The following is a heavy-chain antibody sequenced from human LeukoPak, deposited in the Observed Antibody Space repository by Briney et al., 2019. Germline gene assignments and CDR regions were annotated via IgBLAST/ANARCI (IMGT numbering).Heavy chain of an antibody. CDR3: AKDIDSSGYVFYFDY. D-gene: IGHD3-22*01. CDR1: GFTFSSYG. J-gene: IGHJ4*02. Sequence: GRSLRLSCAASGFTFSSYGMHWVRQAPGKGLEWVSAISGSGGSTYYADSVKGRFTISRDNSKNTLYPQMNSLRAEDTAVYYCAKDIDSSGYVFYFDYWGQGTLVTVSS. CDR2: ISGSGGST. V-gene: IGHV3-23*01.